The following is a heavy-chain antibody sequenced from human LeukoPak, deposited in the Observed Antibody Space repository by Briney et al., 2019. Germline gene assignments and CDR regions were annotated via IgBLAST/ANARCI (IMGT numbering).Heavy chain of an antibody. Sequence: GGALRLSCAASEFTFSSYTMTWVRQAPGKGLEWVSSISSSSGSICYADSVRGRFTISRDNAKNSLFLQMNSLRAEDTALYYCARSLPGSPNFDSWGQGTLVTVSS. CDR2: ISSSSGSI. CDR3: ARSLPGSPNFDS. CDR1: EFTFSSYT. J-gene: IGHJ4*02. V-gene: IGHV3-21*01.